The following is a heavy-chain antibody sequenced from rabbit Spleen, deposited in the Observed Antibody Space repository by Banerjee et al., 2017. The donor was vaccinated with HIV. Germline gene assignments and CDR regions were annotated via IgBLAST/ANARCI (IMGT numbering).Heavy chain of an antibody. CDR2: IRTGDGNT. V-gene: IGHV1S45*01. J-gene: IGHJ3*01. CDR3: AREKSGIVGYDL. CDR1: GFSLNNNNV. Sequence: QEQLEESGGGLFQPGGSLALTCKASGFSLNNNNVMCWVRQAPGEGLEWIGCIRTGDGNTYYASWAKGRFTISKTSSTTVTLQMTSLTVADTATYFCAREKSGIVGYDLWGQGTLVTVS. D-gene: IGHD6-1*01.